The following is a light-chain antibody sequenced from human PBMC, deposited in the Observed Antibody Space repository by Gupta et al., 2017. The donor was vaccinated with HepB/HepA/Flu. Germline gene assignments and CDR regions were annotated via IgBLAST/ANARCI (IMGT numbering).Light chain of an antibody. J-gene: IGKJ1*01. V-gene: IGKV3-15*01. Sequence: EIVMPKSQAPLPVSPGERATLSCRASQSIRSNLAWYQQKPGQAPRLLIYGATTRATGIPARFSGSGSGTEFTLTISSLQSEDFAVYYCQQYANWFVWTFGQGIRWKSN. CDR2: GAT. CDR1: QSIRSN. CDR3: QQYANWFVWT.